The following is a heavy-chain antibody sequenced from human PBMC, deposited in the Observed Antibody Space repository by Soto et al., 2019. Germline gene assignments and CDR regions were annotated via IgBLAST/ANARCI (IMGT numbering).Heavy chain of an antibody. V-gene: IGHV3-23*01. CDR2: VDGSGYDT. D-gene: IGHD2-2*01. J-gene: IGHJ4*02. CDR1: GFTFSSHA. Sequence: GGSLRLSCAASGFTFSSHAMGWLRQAPGTGPEWVAFVDGSGYDTSYADSVKGRFTVSRDNSKNSLYLQMDSLRAEDTGLYFCAKDKRLSSTSFYYFFDYWGQGTLVTVSS. CDR3: AKDKRLSSTSFYYFFDY.